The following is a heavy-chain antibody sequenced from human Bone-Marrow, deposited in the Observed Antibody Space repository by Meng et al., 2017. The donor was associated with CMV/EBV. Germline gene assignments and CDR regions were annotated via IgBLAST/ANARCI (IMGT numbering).Heavy chain of an antibody. CDR3: ARVTGYSNTRHGRAFDI. Sequence: SETLSLTCTVSGGSVSSGSYYRSWIRQPPGKGLEWIGYIYHSGYTNYNPSLKSRVTISVDTSKNQFSLKLSSVTAADTAVYYCARVTGYSNTRHGRAFDIWGQGTMVTVSS. V-gene: IGHV4-61*01. CDR1: GGSVSSGSYY. D-gene: IGHD6-13*01. J-gene: IGHJ3*02. CDR2: IYHSGYT.